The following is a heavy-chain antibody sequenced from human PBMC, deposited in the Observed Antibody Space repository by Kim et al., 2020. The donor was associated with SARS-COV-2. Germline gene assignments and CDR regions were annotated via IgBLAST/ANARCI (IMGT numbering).Heavy chain of an antibody. V-gene: IGHV3-30*02. J-gene: IGHJ4*02. D-gene: IGHD6-6*01. Sequence: YPDSVKGRFTISRDNSKNTLYLQMNSLRAEDTAVYYCAKGEYSSSSSFDYWGQGTLVTVSS. CDR3: AKGEYSSSSSFDY.